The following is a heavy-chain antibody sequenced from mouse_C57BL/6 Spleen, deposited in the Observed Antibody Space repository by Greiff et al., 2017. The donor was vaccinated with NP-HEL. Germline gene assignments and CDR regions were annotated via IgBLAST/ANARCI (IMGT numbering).Heavy chain of an antibody. CDR2: IHPNSGST. V-gene: IGHV1-64*01. CDR1: GYTFTSYW. D-gene: IGHD1-1*01. Sequence: QVQLKQPGAELVKPGASVKLSCKASGYTFTSYWMHWVKQRPGQGLEWIGMIHPNSGSTNYNEKFKSKATLTVDKSSSTAYMQLSSLTSEDSAVYYCARSKITTVVGGDYWGQGTTLTVSS. J-gene: IGHJ2*01. CDR3: ARSKITTVVGGDY.